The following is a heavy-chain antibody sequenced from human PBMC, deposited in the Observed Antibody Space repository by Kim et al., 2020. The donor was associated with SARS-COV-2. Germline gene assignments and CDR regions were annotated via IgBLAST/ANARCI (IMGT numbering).Heavy chain of an antibody. V-gene: IGHV1-46*01. CDR2: INPSGGST. J-gene: IGHJ6*02. D-gene: IGHD3-10*01. CDR3: ARVGEAYYGSGSPGYGMDV. CDR1: GYTFTSYY. Sequence: ASVKVSCKASGYTFTSYYMHWVRQAPGQGLEWMGIINPSGGSTSYAQKFQGRVTMTRDTSTSTVYMELSSLRSEDTAVYYCARVGEAYYGSGSPGYGMDVWGQGTTVTVSS.